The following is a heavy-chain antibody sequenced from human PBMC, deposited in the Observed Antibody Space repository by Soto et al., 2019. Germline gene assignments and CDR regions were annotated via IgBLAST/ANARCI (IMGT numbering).Heavy chain of an antibody. CDR1: GGSISSSSYY. D-gene: IGHD6-19*01. J-gene: IGHJ4*02. CDR3: ARRGSSGWCGGFDY. CDR2: IYYSGST. V-gene: IGHV4-39*01. Sequence: SETLSLTCTVSGGSISSSSYYWGWIRQPPGKGLEWIGSIYYSGSTYYNPSLKSRVTISVDTSKNQFSLKLSSVTAADTAVYYCARRGSSGWCGGFDYWGQGTLVTVSS.